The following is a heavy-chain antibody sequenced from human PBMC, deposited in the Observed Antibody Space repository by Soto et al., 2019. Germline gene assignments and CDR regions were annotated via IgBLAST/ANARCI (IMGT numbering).Heavy chain of an antibody. CDR3: VRVEMYAGEFTTNFVP. Sequence: PSNTPFGTSTDSGCSHSAGYPYGGWCRQSPGKGLEWIGSIYYTGNTYYNPSLKSRVSISVDMATNENSLRLRAESVADTAVYFCVRVEMYAGEFTTNFVPWGQVAPFTV. J-gene: IGHJ5*02. D-gene: IGHD2-8*01. V-gene: IGHV4-39*01. CDR2: IYYTGNT. CDR1: GCSHSAGYPY.